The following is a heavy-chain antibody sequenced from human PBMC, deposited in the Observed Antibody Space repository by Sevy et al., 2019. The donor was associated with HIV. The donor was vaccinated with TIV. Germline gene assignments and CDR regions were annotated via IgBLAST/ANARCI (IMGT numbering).Heavy chain of an antibody. V-gene: IGHV3-7*01. Sequence: GGSLRLSCPASGFAFSSYWMSWVRQAPGKGLEWAANINQDGSAKYYVDSVKGRLTISRDNAKNSLYLQMNSLRAEDTAVYYCARTYCSGGTCQSYFDYWGQGTLVTVSS. CDR2: INQDGSAK. CDR3: ARTYCSGGTCQSYFDY. CDR1: GFAFSSYW. D-gene: IGHD2-15*01. J-gene: IGHJ4*02.